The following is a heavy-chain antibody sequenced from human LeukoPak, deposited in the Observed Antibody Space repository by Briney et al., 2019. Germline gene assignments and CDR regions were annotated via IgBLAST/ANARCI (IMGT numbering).Heavy chain of an antibody. Sequence: ASVKVSCKVSGYTLTELSMHWVRQAPGKGLEWMGGFDPEDGETIYAQKFQGRVTMTEDTSTDTAYMELSSLRSEDTAVYYCAIQLWSQGGYYFDYWGQGTLVTVSS. V-gene: IGHV1-24*01. CDR2: FDPEDGET. D-gene: IGHD5-18*01. J-gene: IGHJ4*02. CDR3: AIQLWSQGGYYFDY. CDR1: GYTLTELS.